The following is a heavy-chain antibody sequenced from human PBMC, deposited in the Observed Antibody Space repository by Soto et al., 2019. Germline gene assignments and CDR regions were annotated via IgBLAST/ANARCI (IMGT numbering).Heavy chain of an antibody. CDR1: GGSISHHY. J-gene: IGHJ3*02. CDR3: ARDGGYTGYEEGNPFDI. V-gene: IGHV4-4*07. D-gene: IGHD5-12*01. CDR2: MYVTGTT. Sequence: ASETLSLTCTVSGGSISHHYWSWIRQPAGTRLEWIGRMYVTGTTNYNPSLKNRVSMSIDTSKNQFSLKLSSVTAADTAVYYCARDGGYTGYEEGNPFDIWGQGTMVTVSS.